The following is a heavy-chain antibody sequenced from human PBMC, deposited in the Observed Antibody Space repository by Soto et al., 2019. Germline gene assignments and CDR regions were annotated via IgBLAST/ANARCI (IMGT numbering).Heavy chain of an antibody. V-gene: IGHV1-69*13. Sequence: AASVKVSCKASGGTFSSYAISWVRQAPGQGLEWMGGIIPIFGTANYAQKFQGRVTITADESTSTAYMELSSLRSEDTAVYYCARELYSSGWYDDAFDIWGQGTMVTVSS. CDR1: GGTFSSYA. D-gene: IGHD6-19*01. CDR2: IIPIFGTA. J-gene: IGHJ3*02. CDR3: ARELYSSGWYDDAFDI.